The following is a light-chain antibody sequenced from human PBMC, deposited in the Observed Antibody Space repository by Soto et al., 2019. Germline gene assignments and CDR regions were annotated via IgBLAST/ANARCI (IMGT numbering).Light chain of an antibody. Sequence: DITTNQSPSALSGSVGDRVTITCRASQTISSWLAWYQQKPGKAPKLLIYAAFSLRSGVPSRFSGSGSGTDFALTISSLQPEDFATYYCQQSYTTPITFGQGTRLEIK. CDR1: QTISSW. V-gene: IGKV1-39*01. CDR2: AAF. CDR3: QQSYTTPIT. J-gene: IGKJ5*01.